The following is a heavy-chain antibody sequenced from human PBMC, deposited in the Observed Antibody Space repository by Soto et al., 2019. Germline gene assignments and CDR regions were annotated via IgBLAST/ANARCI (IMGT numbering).Heavy chain of an antibody. V-gene: IGHV1-18*04. CDR2: ISAFNGNT. J-gene: IGHJ4*02. CDR1: DHTFTSYS. CDR3: ARLLGYCSGGSCEEFDY. Sequence: GASVKVSCKTSDHTFTSYSINWVRQAPGQGLEWMGWISAFNGNTNYAQKVQGRVSMTTDTSTSTAYMELRSLRSDDTAVYYCARLLGYCSGGSCEEFDYWGQGTLVTVSS. D-gene: IGHD2-15*01.